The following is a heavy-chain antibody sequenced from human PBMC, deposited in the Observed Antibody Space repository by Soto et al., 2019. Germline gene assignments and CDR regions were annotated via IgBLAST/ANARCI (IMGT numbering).Heavy chain of an antibody. CDR2: IDHSGST. V-gene: IGHV4-4*02. J-gene: IGHJ4*02. CDR1: GGSISSTNW. CDR3: VRDSGNGWKDY. D-gene: IGHD6-19*01. Sequence: QVQLQESGPGLVKPSGTLSLTCAVSGGSISSTNWWNWVRQPPGKGLEWIGEIDHSGSTNYNPSPKRRVTMSVDKPKTQFSLNLSSVTAADTAVYYCVRDSGNGWKDYWGQGTLVTVSS.